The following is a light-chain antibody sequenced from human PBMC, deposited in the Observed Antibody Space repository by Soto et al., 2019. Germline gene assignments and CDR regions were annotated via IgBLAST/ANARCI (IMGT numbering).Light chain of an antibody. J-gene: IGKJ2*01. V-gene: IGKV3-20*01. CDR2: ATS. CDR3: QHNT. CDR1: QSISSDS. Sequence: DIVLTRSPGTLSLSPGERATLSCRASQSISSDSLGWFQQKPGQPPRLLIYATSIRATGIPDRFSGSGSGTDFTLTISRLEPEDFAVYFCQHNTFGQGTKLEI.